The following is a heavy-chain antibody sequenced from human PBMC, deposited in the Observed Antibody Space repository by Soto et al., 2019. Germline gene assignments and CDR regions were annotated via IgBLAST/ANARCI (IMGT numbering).Heavy chain of an antibody. D-gene: IGHD3-10*01. Sequence: QVQLVESGGGVVQPGRSLRLSCAASGFTFSSYGMHWVRQAPGKGLEWVAVISYDGSNKYYADSVKGRFTISRDNSKNTLYLQMNSLRAEDTAVYYCARNMVRGVISPYFDYGGQGTLVTVSS. J-gene: IGHJ4*02. V-gene: IGHV3-30*03. CDR2: ISYDGSNK. CDR1: GFTFSSYG. CDR3: ARNMVRGVISPYFDY.